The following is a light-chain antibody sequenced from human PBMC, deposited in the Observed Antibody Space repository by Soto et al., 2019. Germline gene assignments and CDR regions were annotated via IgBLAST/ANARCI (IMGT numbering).Light chain of an antibody. Sequence: DIQMTQSPSALSASVGDRVTITCRASQDIDTYLNWYQQKPGRAPDLLIFSASTLRNGVPSRFSGSGSGTDYTLTISSLHPEEFSTYHCQQTYSTPTVGGGTKVDSK. V-gene: IGKV1-39*01. J-gene: IGKJ4*01. CDR2: SAS. CDR1: QDIDTY. CDR3: QQTYSTPT.